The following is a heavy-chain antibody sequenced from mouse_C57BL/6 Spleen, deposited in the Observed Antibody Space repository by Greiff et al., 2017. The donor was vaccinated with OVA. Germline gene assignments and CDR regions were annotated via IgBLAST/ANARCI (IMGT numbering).Heavy chain of an antibody. V-gene: IGHV1-52*01. CDR3: ARVYYGSSNFAY. J-gene: IGHJ3*01. D-gene: IGHD1-1*01. Sequence: VQLQQPGAELVRPGSSVKLSCKASGYTFTSYWMHWVKQRPIQGLEWIGNIDPSDSETHYNQKFKDKATLTVDKSSSTAYMQRSSLTSEDSAVYYCARVYYGSSNFAYWGQGTLVTVSA. CDR1: GYTFTSYW. CDR2: IDPSDSET.